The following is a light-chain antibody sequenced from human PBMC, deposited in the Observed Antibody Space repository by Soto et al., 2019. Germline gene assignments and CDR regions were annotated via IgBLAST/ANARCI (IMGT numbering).Light chain of an antibody. CDR2: DAS. J-gene: IGKJ4*01. Sequence: EIVLIQSPATLSLSPGERATLSCRASQSVGSNLAWYQQNPGQAPRLLIFDASNRATGIPARFSGSGSGTDFILAISSLEPEDFAVYYCQQRNNWPPATFGGGTKVEIK. CDR3: QQRNNWPPAT. CDR1: QSVGSN. V-gene: IGKV3-11*01.